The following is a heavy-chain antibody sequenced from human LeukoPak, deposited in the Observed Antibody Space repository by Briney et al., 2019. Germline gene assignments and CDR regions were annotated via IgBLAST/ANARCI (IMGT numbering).Heavy chain of an antibody. Sequence: SETLSLTCAVSGGSISSGGYSWSWIRQPPGKGLEWIGYIYYSGSTYYNPSLKSRVTISVDTSNNQFSLKLSSVTAADTAVYYCARASDGLYYYYYGMDVWGQGTTVTVSS. J-gene: IGHJ6*02. CDR1: GGSISSGGYS. V-gene: IGHV4-31*11. CDR2: IYYSGST. CDR3: ARASDGLYYYYYGMDV. D-gene: IGHD2-2*01.